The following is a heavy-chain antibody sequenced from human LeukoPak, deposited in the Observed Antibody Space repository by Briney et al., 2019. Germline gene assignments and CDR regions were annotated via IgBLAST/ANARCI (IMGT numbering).Heavy chain of an antibody. V-gene: IGHV4-59*01. CDR1: GGSIISYY. CDR2: IYYSGSA. Sequence: SETLSLTCTVSGGSIISYYWSWIRQPPGKGLEWIGYIYYSGSANYNPSLKSRVTISVDTSKNQFSLKLSSVTAADTAVYYCAALRPAGEMDVWGKGTTVTVSS. D-gene: IGHD2-2*01. J-gene: IGHJ6*04. CDR3: AALRPAGEMDV.